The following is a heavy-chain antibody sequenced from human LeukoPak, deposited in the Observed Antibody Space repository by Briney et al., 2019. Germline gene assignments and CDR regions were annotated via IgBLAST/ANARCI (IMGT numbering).Heavy chain of an antibody. CDR2: IKQDGSEK. D-gene: IGHD1-26*01. CDR1: GFTFSSYW. J-gene: IGHJ4*02. V-gene: IGHV3-7*01. Sequence: GGSLRLSCAASGFTFSSYWMSWVRQAPGKGLEWVANIKQDGSEKYYVDSVKGRFTISRDNAKNSLYLQMNSLRAEDTAVYYCARGSGSYYHPFDYWGQGALVTVSS. CDR3: ARGSGSYYHPFDY.